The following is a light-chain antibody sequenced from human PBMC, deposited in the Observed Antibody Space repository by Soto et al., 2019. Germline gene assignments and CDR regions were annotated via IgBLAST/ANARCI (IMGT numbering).Light chain of an antibody. Sequence: DIQMTQSPSSLSASVGDRVTITCRASQSISSYLNWYQQKPGKAPKLLIYAASSLQSGIPSRFSGSGSGTDFTLTISSLQLEDFTTYHCQQSYSTPLTFGGGTKVENK. J-gene: IGKJ4*01. CDR3: QQSYSTPLT. CDR2: AAS. CDR1: QSISSY. V-gene: IGKV1-39*01.